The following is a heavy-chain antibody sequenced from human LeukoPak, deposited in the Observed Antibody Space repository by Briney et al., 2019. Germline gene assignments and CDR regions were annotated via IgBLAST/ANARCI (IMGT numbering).Heavy chain of an antibody. CDR1: GFTFNSYA. D-gene: IGHD1-26*01. CDR3: ASAELLHYFDY. CDR2: ISYDGSNK. Sequence: GVSLRLSCAASGFTFNSYAMHWVRQAPGKGLEWVAVISYDGSNKYYADSVKGRFTISRDNSKNTLYLQMNSLRAEDTAVYYCASAELLHYFDYWGQGTLVTVSS. J-gene: IGHJ4*02. V-gene: IGHV3-30-3*01.